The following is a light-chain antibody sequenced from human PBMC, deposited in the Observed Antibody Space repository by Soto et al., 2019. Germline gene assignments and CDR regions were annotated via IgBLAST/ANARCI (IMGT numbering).Light chain of an antibody. Sequence: EIVMTQSPATLSVSPGERATLSCRASQSVSNNLAWYQKKPGQAPRLLIYGASTRATGIPARFSGSGPGTEFTLTISSLQSEDFAFYYCQQYNNWWTFGQGTRVDI. J-gene: IGKJ1*01. V-gene: IGKV3-15*01. CDR3: QQYNNWWT. CDR1: QSVSNN. CDR2: GAS.